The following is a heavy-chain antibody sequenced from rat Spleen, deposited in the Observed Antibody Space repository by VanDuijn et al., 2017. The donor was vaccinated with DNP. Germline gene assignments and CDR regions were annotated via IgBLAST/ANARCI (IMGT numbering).Heavy chain of an antibody. D-gene: IGHD1-11*01. J-gene: IGHJ3*01. CDR2: ISYDGRNT. CDR1: GIIFSDHY. Sequence: EVQLVESGGGLVQPGRSLKLSCAASGIIFSDHYMAWVRQAPTKGLEWVAAISYDGRNTYYGDSVKGRFTISRDNAKTSLYLQMDSLRSEDTATYYCTKTGGNWVAHWGQGTLVTVSS. CDR3: TKTGGNWVAH. V-gene: IGHV5-20*01.